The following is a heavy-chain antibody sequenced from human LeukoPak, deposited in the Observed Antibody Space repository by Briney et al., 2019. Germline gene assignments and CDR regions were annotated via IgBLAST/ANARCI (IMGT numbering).Heavy chain of an antibody. Sequence: GRSLRLSCAASGFTFSYYGIHWVRQAPGKGLEWVAVIWSDGVREYYADSVKGRFTISRDNSKNTVYLQMNSLRAEDTAVYYCARDKGYSYGYTFDYWGQGTLVTVSS. CDR2: IWSDGVRE. J-gene: IGHJ4*02. CDR3: ARDKGYSYGYTFDY. D-gene: IGHD5-18*01. V-gene: IGHV3-33*01. CDR1: GFTFSYYG.